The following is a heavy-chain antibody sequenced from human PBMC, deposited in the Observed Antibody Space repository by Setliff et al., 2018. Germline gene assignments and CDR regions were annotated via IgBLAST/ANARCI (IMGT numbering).Heavy chain of an antibody. CDR2: IKQDGNEK. V-gene: IGHV3-7*03. Sequence: TGGSLRLSCAASGFTFSGYWMSWVRQTPGKGLECVANIKQDGNEKYYVDSVKGRFTISRDNAKNSLYLQMNSLRAEDTAVYYCARVVIRGLVTRYYFDYWGPGTLVTVSS. J-gene: IGHJ4*02. CDR3: ARVVIRGLVTRYYFDY. CDR1: GFTFSGYW. D-gene: IGHD3-10*01.